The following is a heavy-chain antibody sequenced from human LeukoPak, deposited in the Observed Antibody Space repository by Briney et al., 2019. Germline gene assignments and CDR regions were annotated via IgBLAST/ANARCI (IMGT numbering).Heavy chain of an antibody. Sequence: SETLSLTCTVSGVSFNSGSYSWSWIRQPAGKGLEWVGRIYTSGSTNYNPSLKSRVTISVDTSKNQFSLQLTSVTAADTAVYYCARAMRVDRFFDYWGQGILVTVSS. J-gene: IGHJ4*02. CDR2: IYTSGST. D-gene: IGHD5-12*01. CDR3: ARAMRVDRFFDY. V-gene: IGHV4-61*02. CDR1: GVSFNSGSYS.